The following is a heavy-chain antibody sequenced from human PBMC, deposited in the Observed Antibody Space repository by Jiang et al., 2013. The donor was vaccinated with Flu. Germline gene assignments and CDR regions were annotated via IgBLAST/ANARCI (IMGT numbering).Heavy chain of an antibody. V-gene: IGHV1-46*01. CDR1: GYTFTSYH. CDR2: INPSGGST. CDR3: ARGPPLYCMDV. Sequence: SGAEVKKPGASVKVSCKASGYTFTSYHIHWVRQAPGQGLEWMGIINPSGGSTSSAQKFQGRVSMTRDTSTNTLYMELSSLRSEDTAVYYCARGPPLYCMDVWGQGTTVTVSS. J-gene: IGHJ6*02.